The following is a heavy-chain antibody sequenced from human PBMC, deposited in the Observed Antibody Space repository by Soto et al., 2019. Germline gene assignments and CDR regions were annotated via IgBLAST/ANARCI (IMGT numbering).Heavy chain of an antibody. J-gene: IGHJ6*02. CDR2: INQDGSEK. V-gene: IGHV3-7*05. Sequence: SLRLSCGASGFTFRTYWLSWVRQVPGKGLEWVANINQDGSEKNYVDSVKGRFTISRDNAKNSPYLQMSSLRAEDTALYYCARDGSTSWYSYDDHGMDVWGQGTKVTVS. CDR1: GFTFRTYW. CDR3: ARDGSTSWYSYDDHGMDV. D-gene: IGHD5-18*01.